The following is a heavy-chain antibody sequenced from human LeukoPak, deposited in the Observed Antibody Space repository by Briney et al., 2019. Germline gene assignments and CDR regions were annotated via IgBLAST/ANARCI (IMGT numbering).Heavy chain of an antibody. CDR2: ISGSGGST. CDR1: GFTFSSYA. Sequence: PGGSLRLSCAASGFTFSSYAMSWVRQAPGKGLEWVSAISGSGGSTYYADSVKGRFTISRDNSKNTPYLQMNSLRAEDTAVYYCAKDQDYVCGSYRPDAFDIWGQGTMVTVSS. D-gene: IGHD3-16*02. J-gene: IGHJ3*02. V-gene: IGHV3-23*01. CDR3: AKDQDYVCGSYRPDAFDI.